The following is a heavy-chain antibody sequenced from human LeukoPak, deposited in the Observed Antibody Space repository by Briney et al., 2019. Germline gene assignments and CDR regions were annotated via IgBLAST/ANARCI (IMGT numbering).Heavy chain of an antibody. CDR3: ARRTRIYDSSGYYPGSFAY. V-gene: IGHV4-61*01. CDR2: IYYSGST. D-gene: IGHD3-22*01. CDR1: GGSVSSGSYY. J-gene: IGHJ4*02. Sequence: PSETLSLTCTVSGGSVSSGSYYWSWIRQPPGKGLEWIGYIYYSGSTNYNPSLKSRVTISVDTSKNQFSLKLSSVTAADTAVYYCARRTRIYDSSGYYPGSFAYWGQGTLVTVSS.